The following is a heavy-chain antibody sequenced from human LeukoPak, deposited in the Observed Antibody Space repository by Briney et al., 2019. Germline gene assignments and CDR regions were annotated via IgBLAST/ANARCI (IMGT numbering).Heavy chain of an antibody. V-gene: IGHV1-2*02. D-gene: IGHD3-10*01. CDR1: GYTFTGYY. J-gene: IGHJ4*02. CDR2: INPNSGGT. Sequence: GASVKVSCMASGYTFTGYYMHWVRQAPGQGLEWMGWINPNSGGTNYAQKFQGRVTMTRDTSISTAYMELSRLRSDDTAVYYCARVQRTTYGSGSFIDYWGQGTLVTVSS. CDR3: ARVQRTTYGSGSFIDY.